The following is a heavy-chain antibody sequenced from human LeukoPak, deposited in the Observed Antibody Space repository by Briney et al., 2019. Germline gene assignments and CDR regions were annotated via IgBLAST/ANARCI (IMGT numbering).Heavy chain of an antibody. J-gene: IGHJ4*02. Sequence: ASVKVSCKASGYTFTGYYMNWVRQAPGQGLEWMGWINPNSGGTNYAQKFQGRVTMTRDTSISTAHMELSRLRSDDTAVYYCARDIHGDSSFDYWGQGTLVTVSS. D-gene: IGHD4-17*01. CDR2: INPNSGGT. CDR3: ARDIHGDSSFDY. CDR1: GYTFTGYY. V-gene: IGHV1-2*02.